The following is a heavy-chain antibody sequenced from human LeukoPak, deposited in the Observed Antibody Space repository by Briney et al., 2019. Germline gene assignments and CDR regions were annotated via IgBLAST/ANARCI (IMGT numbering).Heavy chain of an antibody. Sequence: PGGSLRLSCAASGFTFSSYGMHWVRQAPGKGLEWVAVIWYDGSNKYYADSVKGRFTISRDNSKNTLYLQMNSLRAEDTAVYYCARAKGTSYYGSGSYYDYWGQGTLVTVSS. CDR2: IWYDGSNK. J-gene: IGHJ4*02. D-gene: IGHD3-10*01. V-gene: IGHV3-33*01. CDR3: ARAKGTSYYGSGSYYDY. CDR1: GFTFSSYG.